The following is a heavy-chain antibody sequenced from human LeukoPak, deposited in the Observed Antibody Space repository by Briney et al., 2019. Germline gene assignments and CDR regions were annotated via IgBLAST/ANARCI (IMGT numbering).Heavy chain of an antibody. V-gene: IGHV1-46*01. D-gene: IGHD6-13*01. CDR3: ARSRSWIYFDY. CDR1: GYTFTSYY. CDR2: INPSGGST. J-gene: IGHJ4*02. Sequence: ASVKVSCKASGYTFTSYYMHWVRQAPGQGLEWMGIINPSGGSTSYAQKFQGRVTMTRDMSTSTVYMELNSLRSEDTAVYYCARSRSWIYFDYWGQGTLVTVSS.